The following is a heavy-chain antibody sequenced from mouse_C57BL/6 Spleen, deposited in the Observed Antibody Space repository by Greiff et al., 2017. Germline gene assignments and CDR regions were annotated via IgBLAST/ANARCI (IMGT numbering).Heavy chain of an antibody. Sequence: QVHVKQPGAELVRPGTSVKLSCKASGYTFTSYWMHWVKQRPGHGLEWIGEIDPSDSYTNYNQKFKGKATLTVDTSSSTAYMQLSSLTSEDSAVYYCATTGYLDDWGQGTTLTVSS. CDR2: IDPSDSYT. CDR1: GYTFTSYW. V-gene: IGHV1-59*01. CDR3: ATTGYLDD. J-gene: IGHJ2*01. D-gene: IGHD4-1*01.